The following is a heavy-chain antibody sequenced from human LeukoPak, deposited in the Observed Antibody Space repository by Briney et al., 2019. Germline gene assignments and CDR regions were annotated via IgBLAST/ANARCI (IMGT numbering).Heavy chain of an antibody. CDR3: VRQYNSSWLQFFDY. V-gene: IGHV3-7*04. CDR1: GITLSSYW. CDR2: IKQDGSAK. J-gene: IGHJ4*02. Sequence: GGSLRLSCGGSGITLSSYWMTWVRQAPGKGLEWVANIKQDGSAKYYVDSVKGRFTISRDNAKNSLYLQMNSLRAEDTAVYYCVRQYNSSWLQFFDYWGQGTLVTVSS. D-gene: IGHD6-13*01.